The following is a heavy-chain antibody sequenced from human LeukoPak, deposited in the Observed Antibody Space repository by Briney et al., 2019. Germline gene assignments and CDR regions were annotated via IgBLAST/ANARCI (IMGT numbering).Heavy chain of an antibody. V-gene: IGHV3-21*01. CDR2: ISSSSSYI. Sequence: TGGSLRPSCAASGFTFSSYIMNWVRQAPGKGLEWVSSISSSSSYIYYADSVKGRFTISRDNAKNSLYLQMNSLRAEDTAVYYCARPCSSTSCYSVGEFAYWGQGTLVTVSS. D-gene: IGHD2-2*01. J-gene: IGHJ4*02. CDR1: GFTFSSYI. CDR3: ARPCSSTSCYSVGEFAY.